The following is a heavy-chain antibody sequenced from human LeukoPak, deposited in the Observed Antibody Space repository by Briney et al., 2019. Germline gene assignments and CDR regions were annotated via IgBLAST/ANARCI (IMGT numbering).Heavy chain of an antibody. D-gene: IGHD6-13*01. CDR3: ARHWTSTWTGATDY. J-gene: IGHJ4*02. CDR1: GFTFSSYA. V-gene: IGHV3-30*04. CDR2: ISYDGSNK. Sequence: SGRSLRLPCAASGFTFSSYAMHWVRQAPGKGLDWVAVISYDGSNKYYADSVKGRFTISRDNSKNTLYLQMNSLRPEDTAVYYCARHWTSTWTGATDYGGQGTLVTVSS.